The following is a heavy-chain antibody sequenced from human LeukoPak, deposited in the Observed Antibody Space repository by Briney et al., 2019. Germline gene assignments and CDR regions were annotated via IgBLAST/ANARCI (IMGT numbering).Heavy chain of an antibody. CDR1: GFTFTSYA. CDR3: ARVPRIASPERSNFDY. CDR2: LSGSGGST. D-gene: IGHD1-1*01. V-gene: IGHV3-23*01. Sequence: PGGSLRLSCAASGFTFTSYAMSWVRQAPGKGLEWVSALSGSGGSTYYADSVKGRFSISRDNSKNTLYLQMNSLRAEDTAVYYCARVPRIASPERSNFDYWGQGTLVTVSS. J-gene: IGHJ4*02.